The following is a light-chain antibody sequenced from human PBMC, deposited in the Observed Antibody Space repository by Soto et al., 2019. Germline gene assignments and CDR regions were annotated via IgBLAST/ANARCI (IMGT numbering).Light chain of an antibody. Sequence: AIQLTQSPSSVSASVGDRVTITCRASQGISSALAWYQQKPGQAPKLLIYDASSLESGVPSRFSGSGSGTDFTLTISRLQPEDFATYYCQQFNSYPRTFGPGTKVDIK. CDR3: QQFNSYPRT. J-gene: IGKJ3*01. V-gene: IGKV1-13*02. CDR2: DAS. CDR1: QGISSA.